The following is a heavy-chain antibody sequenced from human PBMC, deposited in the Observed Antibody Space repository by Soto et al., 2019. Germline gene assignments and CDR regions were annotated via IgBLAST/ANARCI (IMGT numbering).Heavy chain of an antibody. CDR3: ARGFYYDSAGYHPFDY. D-gene: IGHD3-22*01. CDR2: INDSGGTT. J-gene: IGHJ4*02. V-gene: IGHV3-23*01. CDR1: GFTFRSYA. Sequence: GGSLRLSCAASGFTFRSYALAWVRQPPGKGLEWASTINDSGGTTYYADSVRGRFTVSRDNSKNTLYLQLSSLRADDTAVYYCARGFYYDSAGYHPFDYWGQGTLVTVSS.